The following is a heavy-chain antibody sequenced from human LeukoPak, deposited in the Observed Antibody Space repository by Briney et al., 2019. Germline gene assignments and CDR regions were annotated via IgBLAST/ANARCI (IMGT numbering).Heavy chain of an antibody. CDR2: INTNTGNP. V-gene: IGHV7-4-1*02. CDR3: ARDRVLLWFGESYYFDY. J-gene: IGHJ4*02. CDR1: GYTFTSYA. Sequence: GASVKVSCKDSGYTFTSYAMNWVRQAPGQGLEWMGWINTNTGNPTYAQGFTGRFVFSLDTSVSTAYLQISSLKAEDTAVYYCARDRVLLWFGESYYFDYWGQGTLVTVSS. D-gene: IGHD3-10*01.